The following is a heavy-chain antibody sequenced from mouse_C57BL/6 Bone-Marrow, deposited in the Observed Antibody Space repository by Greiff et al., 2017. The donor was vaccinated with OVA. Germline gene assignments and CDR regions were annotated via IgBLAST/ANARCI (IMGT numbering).Heavy chain of an antibody. Sequence: QVQLQQPGAELVRPGSSVKLSCKASGYTFTSYWMHWVKQRPIQGLEWIGNIDPSDSETHYNQKFKDKATLTVDKSSSTAYMQLSSLTSEDSAVNYCARGTTVVAPYYFDYWGQGTTLTVSS. V-gene: IGHV1-52*01. CDR1: GYTFTSYW. CDR2: IDPSDSET. D-gene: IGHD1-1*01. J-gene: IGHJ2*01. CDR3: ARGTTVVAPYYFDY.